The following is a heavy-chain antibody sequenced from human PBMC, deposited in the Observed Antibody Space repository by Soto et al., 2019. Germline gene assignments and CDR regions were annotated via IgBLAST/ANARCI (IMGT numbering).Heavy chain of an antibody. CDR2: IFHTGRT. V-gene: IGHV4-39*01. CDR1: DGSISTSSYY. D-gene: IGHD3-22*01. CDR3: TRHHPHHYDSSGYFDY. Sequence: QLQMQEPGPGLVKPSETLSLTCTVSDGSISTSSYYWGWIRQSPGKGLEWIGTIFHTGRTYYNPSLESRVSLSVDTSKNQFSLPLTSVSAADTAVYYCTRHHPHHYDSSGYFDYWGQGTLVTVSS. J-gene: IGHJ4*02.